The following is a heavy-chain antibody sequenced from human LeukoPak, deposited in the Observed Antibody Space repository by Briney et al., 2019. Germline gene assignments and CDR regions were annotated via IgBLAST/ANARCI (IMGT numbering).Heavy chain of an antibody. D-gene: IGHD2-8*02. CDR1: GYSFTSYG. CDR2: ISAYNGNT. CDR3: ARDMTVGVV. J-gene: IGHJ4*02. V-gene: IGHV1-18*01. Sequence: ASVKVSCTASGYSFTSYGISWVRQAPGQGLEWMGWISAYNGNTNYAQRLQGRVTMTTDTSTSTAYMELSSLRSEDTAVYYCARDMTVGVVWGQGTLVTVSS.